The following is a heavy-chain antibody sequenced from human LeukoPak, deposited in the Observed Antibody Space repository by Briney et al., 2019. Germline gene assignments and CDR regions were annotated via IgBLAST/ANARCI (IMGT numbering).Heavy chain of an antibody. J-gene: IGHJ5*02. CDR1: RYTFTDYY. D-gene: IGHD2-2*01. CDR2: INPNSGGT. CDR3: ARGGWSLGYCSSYSCLDWFDP. V-gene: IGHV1-2*02. Sequence: ASVKVSCKASRYTFTDYYIHWVRQAPGQGLEWMGWINPNSGGTNYAQKFQGRVTMIRDTSISTAYMEMSRLRSDDTAVYYCARGGWSLGYCSSYSCLDWFDPWGQGTLVTVSS.